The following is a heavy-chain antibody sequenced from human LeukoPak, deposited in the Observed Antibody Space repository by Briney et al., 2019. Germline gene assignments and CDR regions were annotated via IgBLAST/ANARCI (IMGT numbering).Heavy chain of an antibody. V-gene: IGHV3-21*04. CDR2: ISSSSNYI. J-gene: IGHJ4*02. CDR1: GFTFSSYR. CDR3: ATNPWGGYCSSTSCHLSY. D-gene: IGHD2-2*01. Sequence: GSLRLSCAASGFTFSSYRMNWVRQAPGKGLEWVSSISSSSNYIYYADSVKGRFTISRDNSKNTVYLQMNSLRGDDTAVYYCATNPWGGYCSSTSCHLSYWGQGTLVTVSS.